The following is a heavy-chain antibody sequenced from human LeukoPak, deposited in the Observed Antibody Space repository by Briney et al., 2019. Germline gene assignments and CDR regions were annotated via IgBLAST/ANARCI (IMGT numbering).Heavy chain of an antibody. CDR2: IYYSGST. CDR1: GGSISSSSYY. V-gene: IGHV4-39*01. D-gene: IGHD5-18*01. CDR3: ARGASGYSYG. Sequence: SETLSLTCTVSGGSISSSSYYWGWIRQPPGKGLEWIGSIYYSGSTYYNPSLKSRVTISVDTSKNQFSLKLSSVTAADTAVYYCARGASGYSYGWGQGTLVTVSS. J-gene: IGHJ4*02.